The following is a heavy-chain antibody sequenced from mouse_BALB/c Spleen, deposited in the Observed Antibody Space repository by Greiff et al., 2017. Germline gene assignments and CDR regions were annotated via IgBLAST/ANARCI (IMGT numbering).Heavy chain of an antibody. CDR3: ARSRNWYFDV. V-gene: IGHV1-55*01. CDR2: IYPGSGST. J-gene: IGHJ1*01. CDR1: GYNFTSYW. Sequence: QVQLQQPGAELVKPGTSVKLSYKASGYNFTSYWINWVKLRPGQGLEWIGDIYPGSGSTNYNEKFKSKATLTVDTSSSTAYMQLSSLASEDSALYYCARSRNWYFDVWGAGTTVTVSS.